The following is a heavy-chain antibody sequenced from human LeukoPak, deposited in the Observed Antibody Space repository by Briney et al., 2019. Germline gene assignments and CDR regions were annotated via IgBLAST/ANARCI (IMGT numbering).Heavy chain of an antibody. CDR2: IRYDGSNK. CDR1: GFTFSTYG. J-gene: IGHJ4*02. V-gene: IGHV3-30*02. CDR3: AKPHFDY. Sequence: GGSLRLSCAASGFTFSTYGMHWVRQAPGKGLEWVAFIRYDGSNKYYADSVKGRFTISRDNSKNTLYLQMSTLRTDDTAVYYCAKPHFDYWSQGTLVTVSS.